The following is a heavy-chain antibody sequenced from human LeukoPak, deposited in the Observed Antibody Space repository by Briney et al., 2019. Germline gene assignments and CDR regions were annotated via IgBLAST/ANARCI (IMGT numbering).Heavy chain of an antibody. CDR3: ARYRIQLWWAFDI. V-gene: IGHV4-59*01. CDR1: GGSFSGYY. D-gene: IGHD5-18*01. Sequence: SETLSLTCAVYGGSFSGYYWSWIRQPPGKGLEWIGYIYYSGSTNYNPSLKSRVTISVDTSKNQFSLKLSSVTAADTAVYYCARYRIQLWWAFDIWGQGTMVTVSS. J-gene: IGHJ3*02. CDR2: IYYSGST.